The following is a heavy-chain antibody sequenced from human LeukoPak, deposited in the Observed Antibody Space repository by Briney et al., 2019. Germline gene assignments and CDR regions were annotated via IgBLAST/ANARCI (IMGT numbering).Heavy chain of an antibody. J-gene: IGHJ3*02. D-gene: IGHD3-22*01. CDR1: GGSFSGYY. CDR2: INHSGST. CDR3: APSALYYYDSSGYSLWAFDI. Sequence: SETLSLTCAVYGGSFSGYYWSWIRQPPGKGLEWIGEINHSGSTNYNASLKSRVTISIDTSKNQFSLKLSSVTAADTALYYCAPSALYYYDSSGYSLWAFDIWGQGTMVTVSS. V-gene: IGHV4-34*01.